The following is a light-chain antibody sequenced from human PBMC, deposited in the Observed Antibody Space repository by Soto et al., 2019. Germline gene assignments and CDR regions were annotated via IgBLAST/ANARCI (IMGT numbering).Light chain of an antibody. Sequence: EIVMTQSPATLSVSAGERATLASRASQSVSSNLAWYQQKPGQATRLLIYDASNRATGILDRFNGSGSGTDFTFTISRLEPEDFAVYYCQQYSSSPRTFGQGTKVDIK. J-gene: IGKJ1*01. CDR3: QQYSSSPRT. CDR1: QSVSSN. V-gene: IGKV3-20*01. CDR2: DAS.